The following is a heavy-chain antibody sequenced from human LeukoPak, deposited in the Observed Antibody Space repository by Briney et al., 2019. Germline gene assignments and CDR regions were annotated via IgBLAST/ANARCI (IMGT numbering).Heavy chain of an antibody. Sequence: GRSLRLSCAASGFTFSSYGMDWVRQAPGKGLEWVAVIWYDGSNKYYADSVKGRFTISRDNSKNTLYLQMNSLRAEDTAVYYCARDGVYCSSTSCYLDYWGQGTLVTVSS. V-gene: IGHV3-33*01. CDR2: IWYDGSNK. CDR3: ARDGVYCSSTSCYLDY. D-gene: IGHD2-2*01. J-gene: IGHJ4*02. CDR1: GFTFSSYG.